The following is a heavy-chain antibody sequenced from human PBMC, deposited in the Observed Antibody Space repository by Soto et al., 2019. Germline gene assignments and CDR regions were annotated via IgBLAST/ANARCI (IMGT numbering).Heavy chain of an antibody. CDR3: AAAGRGYSGYDYYYYYGMDV. CDR2: IIPIFGTA. J-gene: IGHJ6*02. CDR1: GGTFSSYA. V-gene: IGHV1-69*13. D-gene: IGHD5-12*01. Sequence: ASVKVSCKASGGTFSSYAISWVRQAPGQGLEWMGGIIPIFGTANYAQKFQGRVTITADESTSTAYMELSSLRSEDTAVYYCAAAGRGYSGYDYYYYYGMDVWGQGTTVTVYS.